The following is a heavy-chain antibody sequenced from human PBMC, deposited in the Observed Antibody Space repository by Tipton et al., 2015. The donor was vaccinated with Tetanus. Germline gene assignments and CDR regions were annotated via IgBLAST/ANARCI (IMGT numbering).Heavy chain of an antibody. Sequence: LRLSCAVSGGSFSDFYWSWIRQPPGQGLVWIGEINHSGTANKNPSFKSRVTMSVDTSKRQFSLRLDSVTAADTAFYYCARRRYTWNRGGFDTWGQGAMVTVSS. J-gene: IGHJ3*02. D-gene: IGHD1-20*01. CDR3: ARRRYTWNRGGFDT. CDR1: GGSFSDFY. V-gene: IGHV4-34*01. CDR2: INHSGTA.